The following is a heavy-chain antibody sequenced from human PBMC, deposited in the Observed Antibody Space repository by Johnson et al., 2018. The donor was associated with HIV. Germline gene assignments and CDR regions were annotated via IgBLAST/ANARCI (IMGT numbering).Heavy chain of an antibody. D-gene: IGHD2-8*02. CDR3: AKLHCAGGVCYTDARFDI. Sequence: VQVVESGGGVVQPGRSLRLSCAASGFTFSSYAMHWVRQAPGKGLEWVAVISYDGSNKYYADSVKGRFTISRDNSKNTLYLQMNSLRAEDTAVYYCAKLHCAGGVCYTDARFDIWGQGTMVTVSS. V-gene: IGHV3-30-3*02. CDR2: ISYDGSNK. J-gene: IGHJ3*02. CDR1: GFTFSSYA.